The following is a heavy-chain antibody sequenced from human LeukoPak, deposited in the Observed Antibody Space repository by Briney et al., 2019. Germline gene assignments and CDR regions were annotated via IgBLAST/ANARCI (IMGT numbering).Heavy chain of an antibody. D-gene: IGHD6-13*01. CDR3: ARLTADGRLYFVD. V-gene: IGHV3-53*01. Sequence: GGSLRLSCAASGFTVNSNYLSWVRQAPGKGLEWVSTLYNTGNTYYANSVKGRFSISRDNSKNTLFLQMNGLRAEDTAVYYCARLTADGRLYFVDWGPGTLVTVSS. J-gene: IGHJ4*02. CDR1: GFTVNSNY. CDR2: LYNTGNT.